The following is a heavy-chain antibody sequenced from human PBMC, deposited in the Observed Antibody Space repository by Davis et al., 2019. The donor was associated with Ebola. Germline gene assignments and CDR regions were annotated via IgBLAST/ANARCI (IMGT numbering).Heavy chain of an antibody. CDR1: GFTFSSYS. J-gene: IGHJ5*02. Sequence: ETLSLTCAASGFTFSSYSMNWVRQAPGKGLEWVSYISSSSSTIYYADSVKGRFTISRDNAKNSLYLQMNSLRDEDTAVYYCARVSWGVGSGTNWFDPWGQGTLVTVSS. V-gene: IGHV3-48*02. CDR3: ARVSWGVGSGTNWFDP. D-gene: IGHD3-16*01. CDR2: ISSSSSTI.